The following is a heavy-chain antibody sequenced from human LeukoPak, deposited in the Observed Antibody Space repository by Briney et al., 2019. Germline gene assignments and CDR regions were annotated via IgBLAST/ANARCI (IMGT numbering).Heavy chain of an antibody. Sequence: SETLSLTCAVSGGSISSSSYYWGWIRQPPGKGLEWIGSIYYSGSTYYNPSLKSRVTISVDTSKNQFSLKLSSVTAADTAVYYCARDKGSLTSLAFDIWGQGTMVTVSS. CDR3: ARDKGSLTSLAFDI. D-gene: IGHD3-9*01. J-gene: IGHJ3*02. V-gene: IGHV4-39*07. CDR2: IYYSGST. CDR1: GGSISSSSYY.